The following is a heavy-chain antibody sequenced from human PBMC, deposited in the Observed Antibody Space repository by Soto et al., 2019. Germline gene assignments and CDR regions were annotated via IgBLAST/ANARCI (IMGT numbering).Heavy chain of an antibody. J-gene: IGHJ6*02. CDR1: AFTFSSYG. CDR2: ISYDGSYK. D-gene: IGHD2-2*01. CDR3: ARGMTTYSTYSSSNFYYPFGLDV. Sequence: GGSLRLSCAASAFTFSSYGIHWVRQAPGKGLEWVAIISYDGSYKYYADFVKGRFTISRDNSERTLYLQMNSLRTEDTAVYYCARGMTTYSTYSSSNFYYPFGLDVSGQGTTVTVS. V-gene: IGHV3-30*03.